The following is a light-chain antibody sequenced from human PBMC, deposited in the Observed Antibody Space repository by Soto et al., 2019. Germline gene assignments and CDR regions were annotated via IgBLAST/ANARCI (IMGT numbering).Light chain of an antibody. CDR3: QQYSGSPRT. V-gene: IGKV3-20*01. CDR2: RAS. J-gene: IGKJ1*01. CDR1: QSVSSSY. Sequence: IALTQNPGSLPSSTGERATFSCRASQSVSSSYLAWYQQKPGQVPRLLIYRASGRDTGIPARFSGSGSGTDFTLTISRLEPDDFAVYYCQQYSGSPRTFGQGTKVDI.